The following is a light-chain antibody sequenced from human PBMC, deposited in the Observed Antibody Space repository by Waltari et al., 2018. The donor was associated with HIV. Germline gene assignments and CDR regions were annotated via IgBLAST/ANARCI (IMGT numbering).Light chain of an antibody. CDR2: EVS. V-gene: IGLV2-23*02. CDR3: CSYAGSVV. CDR1: SRVVVNYTL. J-gene: IGLJ2*01. Sequence: SALTQPASVSGSPGQSITNSCPGTSRVVVNYTLVSWYQQQPGKAPKLKIYEVSKRPSGVSNRFSGSKSGNTASLTISGLQAEDEADYYCCSYAGSVVFGGGTKLTVL.